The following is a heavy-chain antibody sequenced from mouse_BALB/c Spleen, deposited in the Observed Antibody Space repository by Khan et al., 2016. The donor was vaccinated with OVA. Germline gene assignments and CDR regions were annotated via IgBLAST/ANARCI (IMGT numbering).Heavy chain of an antibody. CDR2: IWAGGST. CDR3: SRLEDI. Sequence: VELVESGPGLVALSQSLSITCTVSGSSLTNYGVHWVRQPPGKGLEWLGVIWAGGSTNYNSALMSRLSISKDNSKSQVFLKMNSLQTDDTAMYYCSRLEDIWGQGTTLTVSS. J-gene: IGHJ2*01. D-gene: IGHD1-3*01. CDR1: GSSLTNYG. V-gene: IGHV2-9*02.